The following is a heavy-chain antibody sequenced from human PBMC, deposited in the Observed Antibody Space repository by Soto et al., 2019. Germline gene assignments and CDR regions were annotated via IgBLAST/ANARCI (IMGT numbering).Heavy chain of an antibody. J-gene: IGHJ4*02. CDR3: ARHFVAVVIKGWGY. V-gene: IGHV4-39*01. D-gene: IGHD3-10*01. CDR1: GGSIDRSNYY. CDR2: TYYNGNA. Sequence: PSETLSLTCNVSGGSIDRSNYYWDWLRQPPGKGLEWIGTTYYNGNAYHNPSLKSRVSMSVDTSKNQFSLKLVSVTAADTAVYYCARHFVAVVIKGWGYWGQGTLVTVSS.